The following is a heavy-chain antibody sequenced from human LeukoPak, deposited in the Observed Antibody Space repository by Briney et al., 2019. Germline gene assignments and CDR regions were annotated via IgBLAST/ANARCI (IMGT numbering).Heavy chain of an antibody. V-gene: IGHV1-18*01. J-gene: IGHJ5*02. CDR3: ARDSLLWPAGRVDP. Sequence: GALVKVSCKASGYTFTSYGISWVRQAPGQGLEWMGWISAYNGNTNYAQKLQGRVTMTTDTSTSTAYMELRSLRSDDTAVYHCARDSLLWPAGRVDPWGQGTLVTVSS. CDR2: ISAYNGNT. CDR1: GYTFTSYG. D-gene: IGHD3-10*01.